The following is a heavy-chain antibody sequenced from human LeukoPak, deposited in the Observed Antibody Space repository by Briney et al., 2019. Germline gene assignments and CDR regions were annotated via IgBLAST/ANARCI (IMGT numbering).Heavy chain of an antibody. Sequence: GGTLRLSCAASGFTFSSYDMHWVRQAPGKGLEWVAFIRYDGSNKYYADSVKGRFTISRDNSKNTLYLQMNSLRAEDTAVYYCARYSPYYYYGMDVWGQGTTVTVSS. CDR1: GFTFSSYD. CDR3: ARYSPYYYYGMDV. D-gene: IGHD2-15*01. V-gene: IGHV3-30*02. CDR2: IRYDGSNK. J-gene: IGHJ6*02.